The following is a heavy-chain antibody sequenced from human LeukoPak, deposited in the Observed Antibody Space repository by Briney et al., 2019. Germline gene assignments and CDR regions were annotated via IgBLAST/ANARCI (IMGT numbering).Heavy chain of an antibody. V-gene: IGHV3-66*01. CDR2: IYSGGST. CDR3: ASMTTVTLDDAFDI. J-gene: IGHJ3*02. D-gene: IGHD4-17*01. Sequence: GGSLRLSCAASGFTVSNNFLNWVRQAPGKGLEWVSVIYSGGSTYYADSVKGRFTISRDNSKNTLYLEMNSLRAEDTVVYYCASMTTVTLDDAFDIWGQGTMVTVSS. CDR1: GFTVSNNF.